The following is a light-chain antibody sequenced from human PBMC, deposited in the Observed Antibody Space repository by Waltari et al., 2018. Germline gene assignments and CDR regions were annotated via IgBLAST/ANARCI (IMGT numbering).Light chain of an antibody. Sequence: QSALTQPASVSGSPGQSITISCTGTSRDVGDYDWVSWYQQHPGKAPKVVLFDVSYRPAGVSNRVPGSKSGNTASLTISGLQAEDEADYYCTSYTSRHSLVFGTGTKVTVL. CDR3: TSYTSRHSLV. CDR1: SRDVGDYDW. CDR2: DVS. J-gene: IGLJ1*01. V-gene: IGLV2-14*03.